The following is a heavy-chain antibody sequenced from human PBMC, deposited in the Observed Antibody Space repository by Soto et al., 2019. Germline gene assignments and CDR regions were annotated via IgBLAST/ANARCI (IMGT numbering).Heavy chain of an antibody. D-gene: IGHD6-13*01. CDR1: GFSLSNARMG. Sequence: SGPTLVNPTETLTLTCTVSGFSLSNARMGVSWIRQPPGKALEWLAHIFSNDEKSYSPSLKSRLTISKDTSKSQVVLTMTNMDPVDTATYYCARIGYSRSWGYYYYGMDVWGQGTTVTVSS. V-gene: IGHV2-26*01. CDR2: IFSNDEK. CDR3: ARIGYSRSWGYYYYGMDV. J-gene: IGHJ6*02.